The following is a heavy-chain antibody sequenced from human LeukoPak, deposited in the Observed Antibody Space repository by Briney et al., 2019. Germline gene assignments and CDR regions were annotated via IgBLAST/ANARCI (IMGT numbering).Heavy chain of an antibody. CDR2: ISSSLSYI. CDR3: GRDTVFDY. V-gene: IGHV3-21*01. Sequence: GGSLRLSCAASGFTFSSYEMNWVRQAPGKGLEWVSSISSSLSYIYYADSVKGRFTISRDNAKNSLYLQMNSLRAEDTAVYYCGRDTVFDYWGQGTLVTVSS. CDR1: GFTFSSYE. J-gene: IGHJ4*02.